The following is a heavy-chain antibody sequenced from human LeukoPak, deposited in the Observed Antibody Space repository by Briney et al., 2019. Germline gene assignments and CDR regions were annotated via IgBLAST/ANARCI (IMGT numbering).Heavy chain of an antibody. Sequence: GGSLRLSCAASGFTFSSYAMTWVRQAPGKGLQWVSSITGDGGSTFHADSVKGRFAISRDNSKNTLFLQMNSLGAEDTAIYYCVKGSISTIGLDYWGQRTLVTVSS. CDR2: ITGDGGST. CDR3: VKGSISTIGLDY. V-gene: IGHV3-23*01. D-gene: IGHD6-6*01. CDR1: GFTFSSYA. J-gene: IGHJ4*02.